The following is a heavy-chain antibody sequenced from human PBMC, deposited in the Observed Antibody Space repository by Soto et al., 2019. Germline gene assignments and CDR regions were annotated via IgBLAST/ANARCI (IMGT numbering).Heavy chain of an antibody. CDR2: ISYDGSNK. CDR1: GFTFSSYG. CDR3: AKDGNPHSSSWDATDYYGMDV. D-gene: IGHD6-13*01. J-gene: IGHJ6*02. V-gene: IGHV3-30*18. Sequence: GGSLRLSCAASGFTFSSYGMHWVRQAPGKGLEWVAVISYDGSNKYYADSVKGRFTISRDNSKNTLYLQMNSLRAEDTAVYYCAKDGNPHSSSWDATDYYGMDVWGQGTTVTVSS.